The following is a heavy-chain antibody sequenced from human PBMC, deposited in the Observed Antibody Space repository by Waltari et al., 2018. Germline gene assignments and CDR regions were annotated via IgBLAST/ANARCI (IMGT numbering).Heavy chain of an antibody. CDR1: GGTFSSYA. CDR3: ARDEGAYCGGDCYSPYNWFDP. V-gene: IGHV1-69*01. Sequence: QVQLVQSGAEVKKPGSSVKVSCKASGGTFSSYAISCVRRAPGQGREWMGGIIPIFGTANYAQKFQGRVTITADESTSTAYMELSSLRSEDTAVYYCARDEGAYCGGDCYSPYNWFDPWGQGTLVTVSS. J-gene: IGHJ5*02. D-gene: IGHD2-21*01. CDR2: IIPIFGTA.